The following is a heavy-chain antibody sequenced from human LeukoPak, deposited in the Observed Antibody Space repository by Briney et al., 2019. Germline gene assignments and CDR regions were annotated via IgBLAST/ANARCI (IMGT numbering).Heavy chain of an antibody. Sequence: PGGSLRLSCAASGFTFSGYSMNWVRQAPGKGLEWVSFTTTGSTTTYYADSMKGRFTISRDDAKNSLYLQMNSLRAEDTAVYYCARILPPGYYYYYMDVWGKGTTVTVSS. CDR2: TTTGSTTT. CDR1: GFTFSGYS. D-gene: IGHD1-1*01. J-gene: IGHJ6*03. V-gene: IGHV3-48*01. CDR3: ARILPPGYYYYYMDV.